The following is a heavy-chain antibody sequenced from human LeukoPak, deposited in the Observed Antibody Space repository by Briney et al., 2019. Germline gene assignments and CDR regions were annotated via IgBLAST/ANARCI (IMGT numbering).Heavy chain of an antibody. J-gene: IGHJ4*02. CDR3: ARVPSLGLEAYFYGLDY. D-gene: IGHD1-1*01. CDR2: IWYDGSNK. Sequence: PGGSLRLSCAASGFSFSSYGMLWVRQAPGKGLEWVAVIWYDGSNKYYADSVKGRFTISRDNSNNTLYLQMNSLRVEVTAVYYCARVPSLGLEAYFYGLDYWGQGALVTVSS. V-gene: IGHV3-33*01. CDR1: GFSFSSYG.